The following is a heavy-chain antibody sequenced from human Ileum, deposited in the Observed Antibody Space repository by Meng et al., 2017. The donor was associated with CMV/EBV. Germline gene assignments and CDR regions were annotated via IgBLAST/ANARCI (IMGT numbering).Heavy chain of an antibody. V-gene: IGHV6-1*01. CDR1: GDNVSSNSAA. CDR2: TYYRSKWYS. CDR3: ARVRDQLVTPLSAFDI. D-gene: IGHD4-23*01. Sequence: SDTLSLTSAISGDNVSSNSAAWNWIRQSPSTGLVCLGRTYYRSKWYSDYAGSVHSRVIINADTSKNQFPLQLNSVTPEDTAVYYCARVRDQLVTPLSAFDIWGQGAMVTVSS. J-gene: IGHJ3*02.